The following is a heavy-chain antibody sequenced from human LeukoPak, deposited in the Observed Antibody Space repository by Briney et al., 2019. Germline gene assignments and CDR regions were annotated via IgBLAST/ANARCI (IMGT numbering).Heavy chain of an antibody. CDR2: IIPIFGTA. D-gene: IGHD3-9*01. CDR1: GGTFNSYA. V-gene: IGHV1-69*13. Sequence: ASVKVSFKASGGTFNSYAISWVRQAPGQGLEWMGGIIPIFGTANYAQKFQGRVTITADESTSTAYMELSSLRSEDTAVYYCARGQLTYYDILTGYYKGSLVYWGQGTLVTVSS. J-gene: IGHJ4*02. CDR3: ARGQLTYYDILTGYYKGSLVY.